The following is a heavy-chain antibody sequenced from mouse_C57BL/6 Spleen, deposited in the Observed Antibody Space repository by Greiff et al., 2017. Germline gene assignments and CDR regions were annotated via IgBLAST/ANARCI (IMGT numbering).Heavy chain of an antibody. V-gene: IGHV1-18*01. D-gene: IGHD3-3*01. CDR2: INPNNGGT. CDR1: GYTFTDYN. Sequence: VQLKESGPELVKPGASVKIPCKASGYTFTDYNMDWVKQSHGKSLEWIGDINPNNGGTSYNQKFKGKATLTVDKSSSTAYMELRSLTSEDTAVYYWARGGRGYFDCWGKGTTLTVSS. J-gene: IGHJ2*01. CDR3: ARGGRGYFDC.